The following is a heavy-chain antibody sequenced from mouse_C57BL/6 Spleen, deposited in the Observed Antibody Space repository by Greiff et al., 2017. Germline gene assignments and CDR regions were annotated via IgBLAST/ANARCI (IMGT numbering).Heavy chain of an antibody. D-gene: IGHD1-1*01. V-gene: IGHV1-80*01. CDR3: ARRLRGSSFDY. CDR2: IYPGDGDT. Sequence: QVQLQQSGAELVKPGASVKISCKASGYAFSSYWMNWVKQRPGKGLEWIGQIYPGDGDTNYNGKFKGKATLTADKSSSTAYMQLSSLTAEDSAVYFCARRLRGSSFDYWGQGTTLTVSS. J-gene: IGHJ2*01. CDR1: GYAFSSYW.